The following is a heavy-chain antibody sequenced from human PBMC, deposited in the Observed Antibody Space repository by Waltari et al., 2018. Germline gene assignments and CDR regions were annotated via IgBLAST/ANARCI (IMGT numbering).Heavy chain of an antibody. CDR2: INGGTGIT. D-gene: IGHD2-15*01. CDR1: GYTFSNYP. V-gene: IGHV1-3*01. J-gene: IGHJ6*03. Sequence: QVQLLQRGAEVQKPGASVKVSCKASGYTFSNYPIHWARQAPGQTLEWMGWINGGTGITQYSQKFQARVTFTRDTSANTAYMELNSLISADTAVYYCARDGGYYYMDVWGKGTTVIVSS. CDR3: ARDGGYYYMDV.